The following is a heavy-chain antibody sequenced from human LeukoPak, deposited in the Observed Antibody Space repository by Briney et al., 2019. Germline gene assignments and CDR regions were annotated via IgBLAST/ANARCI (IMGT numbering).Heavy chain of an antibody. CDR2: INHSGST. Sequence: PSETLSLTCAVYGGSFSGYYWSWIRQPPGKGLEWIGEINHSGSTIYNPSLKSRVTISVDTSKNQFPLKLSSVTAADTAVYYCARGGSRFMVRGVTIDYWGQGTLVTVSS. V-gene: IGHV4-34*01. J-gene: IGHJ4*02. CDR3: ARGGSRFMVRGVTIDY. CDR1: GGSFSGYY. D-gene: IGHD3-10*01.